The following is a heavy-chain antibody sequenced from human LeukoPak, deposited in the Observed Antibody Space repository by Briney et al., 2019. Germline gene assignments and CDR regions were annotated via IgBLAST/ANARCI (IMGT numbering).Heavy chain of an antibody. D-gene: IGHD2-2*01. CDR2: IYPGDSDT. V-gene: IGHV5-51*01. Sequence: GESLKISCKGSGYSFTSYWIGWVRQMPGKGLEWMGIIYPGDSDTRCSPSFQGQVTISADKSISTAYLQWSSLRASDTAIYYCARWLGYCSSTTCYQPFDYWGQGTLVGVSS. J-gene: IGHJ4*02. CDR1: GYSFTSYW. CDR3: ARWLGYCSSTTCYQPFDY.